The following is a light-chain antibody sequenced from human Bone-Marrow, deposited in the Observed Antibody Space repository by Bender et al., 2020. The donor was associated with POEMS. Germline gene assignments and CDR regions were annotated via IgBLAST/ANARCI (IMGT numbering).Light chain of an antibody. J-gene: IGLJ2*01. Sequence: QSVLTQPRSVSGSPGQSVTIPCTGTSSDVGGYDSVSWYQQHPGKAPKLMISGVTKRPSGVPDRFSGSKSGNTASLTIYGLQAEDEADYYCCSYASGSTLVFGGGTKLTVL. CDR3: CSYASGSTLV. V-gene: IGLV2-11*01. CDR2: GVT. CDR1: SSDVGGYDS.